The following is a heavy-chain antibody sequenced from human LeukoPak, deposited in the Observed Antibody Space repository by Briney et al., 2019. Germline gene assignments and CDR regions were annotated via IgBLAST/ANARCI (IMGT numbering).Heavy chain of an antibody. Sequence: SETLSLTCAVSGDSIISNNWWNWVRQPPGKGLEWIGQIWHDGSTAYNPSLKSRVTISVDNSNNQFSLDLTSVTAADTAVYYCARDPVPVPGVNFDYWGRGTQVTVSS. J-gene: IGHJ4*02. V-gene: IGHV4-4*02. CDR1: GDSIISNNW. CDR2: IWHDGST. D-gene: IGHD6-19*01. CDR3: ARDPVPVPGVNFDY.